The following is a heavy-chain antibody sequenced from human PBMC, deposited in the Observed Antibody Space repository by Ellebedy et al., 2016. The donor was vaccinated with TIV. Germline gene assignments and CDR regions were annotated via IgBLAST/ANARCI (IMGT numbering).Heavy chain of an antibody. D-gene: IGHD6-19*01. Sequence: GGSLRLSCAASGFAFSSYWMSWVRQAPGTGLEWVANLKLDGTEDYYVGSMNGRFTVSSDNAKTSLSLHLSSLGGEGPAVYYCGRNSGWSIDYWGLGTLVTVSS. CDR2: LKLDGTED. CDR1: GFAFSSYW. V-gene: IGHV3-7*03. CDR3: GRNSGWSIDY. J-gene: IGHJ4*02.